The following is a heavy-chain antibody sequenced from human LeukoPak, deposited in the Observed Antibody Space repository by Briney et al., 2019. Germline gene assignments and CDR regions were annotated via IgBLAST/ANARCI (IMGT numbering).Heavy chain of an antibody. J-gene: IGHJ4*02. CDR1: GYTFTAHH. V-gene: IGHV1-2*02. CDR2: LNPDSGGT. D-gene: IGHD6-13*01. Sequence: ASVKVSCRASGYTFTAHHIHWVRQAPGQGLEWMGWLNPDSGGTNYAQKFQGRVTMTRDTSISTAYMELNSLRSDDTAVYYCARVDANTWYGKIDYWGQGTLVTVSS. CDR3: ARVDANTWYGKIDY.